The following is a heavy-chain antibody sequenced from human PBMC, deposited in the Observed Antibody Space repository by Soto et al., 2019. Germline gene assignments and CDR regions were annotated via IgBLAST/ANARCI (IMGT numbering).Heavy chain of an antibody. V-gene: IGHV4-59*01. J-gene: IGHJ6*02. D-gene: IGHD3-10*01. CDR1: GGSISSYY. CDR3: ARGDPLRWFGEKVYYGMDV. Sequence: QVQLQESGPGLVKPSETLSLTCTVSGGSISSYYWSWIRQPPGKGLVRIGYIYYSGSTNHNPSLKHRVTISVDKSKSHFSLKLSSVTAADTAVYYCARGDPLRWFGEKVYYGMDVWGQGTTVTVSS. CDR2: IYYSGST.